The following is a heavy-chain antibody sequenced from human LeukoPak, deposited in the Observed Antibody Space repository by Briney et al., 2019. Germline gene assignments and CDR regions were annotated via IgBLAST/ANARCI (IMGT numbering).Heavy chain of an antibody. V-gene: IGHV1-8*01. J-gene: IGHJ4*02. CDR3: ARGIAAAGTGSYFDY. D-gene: IGHD6-13*01. CDR2: MNPNSGNT. CDR1: GYTFTSYD. Sequence: ASVKVSCKASGYTFTSYDIHWVRQATGQGLEWMGWMNPNSGNTGYAQKFQGRVTMTRNTSISTAYMELSSLRSEDTAVYYCARGIAAAGTGSYFDYWGQGTLVTVSS.